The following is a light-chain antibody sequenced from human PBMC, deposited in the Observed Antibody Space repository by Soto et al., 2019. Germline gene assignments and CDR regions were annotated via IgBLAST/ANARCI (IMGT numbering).Light chain of an antibody. CDR3: AAWDDGLNGWL. CDR2: DNN. CDR1: SSNIGAGYD. V-gene: IGLV1-40*01. J-gene: IGLJ3*02. Sequence: QPVLTQPPSVSGAPGQRVTISCTGSSSNIGAGYDVHWYQQLPGTAPKLLISDNNTRPSGVPDRFSGSKSANSASLAISGLKSEDEADYYCAAWDDGLNGWLFGGGTKLTVL.